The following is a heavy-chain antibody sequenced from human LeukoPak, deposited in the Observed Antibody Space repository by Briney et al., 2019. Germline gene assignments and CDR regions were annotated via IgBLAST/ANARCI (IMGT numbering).Heavy chain of an antibody. Sequence: PGRSLRLSCAASGFTLSSYAMRWVRQAPGRGLEWVAVISFDGSNKYYADSVKGRFTIPRDNARNFLYLQMHSLRAEDTAVYYCARGDPIYDFWSGGDHWGQGSLVSVSS. CDR2: ISFDGSNK. D-gene: IGHD3-3*01. J-gene: IGHJ4*02. CDR1: GFTLSSYA. CDR3: ARGDPIYDFWSGGDH. V-gene: IGHV3-33*05.